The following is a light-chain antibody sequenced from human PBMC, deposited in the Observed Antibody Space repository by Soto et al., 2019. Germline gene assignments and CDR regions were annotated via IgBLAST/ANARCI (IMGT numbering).Light chain of an antibody. J-gene: IGKJ3*01. V-gene: IGKV3-20*01. CDR3: QQYSSSPPEFT. Sequence: EIVLTQSPGTLSLSPGERATLSCRASQSISSNYLAWYQQRPGQAPRLLIFGASYMATGIPDRFSGSGSGTDFPLTISRLEPEDFAVYYCQQYSSSPPEFTFGPGTRVDSK. CDR1: QSISSNY. CDR2: GAS.